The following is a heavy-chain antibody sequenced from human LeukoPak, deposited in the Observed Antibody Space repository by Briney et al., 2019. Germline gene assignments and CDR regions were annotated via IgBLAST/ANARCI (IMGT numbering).Heavy chain of an antibody. V-gene: IGHV4-34*01. CDR1: GGTFSGYY. CDR3: ARGYCSGGSCYSHFDY. Sequence: SETLSLTCAVYGGTFSGYYWSWIRQPPGKGLEWIGEINHSGSTNYNPSLKSRVTISVDTSKNQFSLKLSSVTAADTAVYSCARGYCSGGSCYSHFDYWGQGTLVTVSS. D-gene: IGHD2-15*01. CDR2: INHSGST. J-gene: IGHJ4*02.